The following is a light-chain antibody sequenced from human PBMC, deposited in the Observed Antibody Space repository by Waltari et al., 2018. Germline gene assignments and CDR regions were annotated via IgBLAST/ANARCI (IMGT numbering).Light chain of an antibody. CDR3: QQYGTSPWT. Sequence: EIVLTQSPGTLSLSQGERATLSCRASQSVKDNYLSWFQQKGVQAPRLLFFGSFDRATGTPDRFSASGSGTEFTLTISRLEPEDFAVYYCQQYGTSPWTFGHGTRV. CDR1: QSVKDNY. J-gene: IGKJ1*01. CDR2: GSF. V-gene: IGKV3-20*01.